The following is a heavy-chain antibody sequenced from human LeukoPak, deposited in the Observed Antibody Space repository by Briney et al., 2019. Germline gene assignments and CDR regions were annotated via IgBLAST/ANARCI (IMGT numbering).Heavy chain of an antibody. CDR1: GYTFTANY. V-gene: IGHV1-2*06. CDR3: ARQLSEWLLYGNWFDP. Sequence: GASVKVSCKASGYTFTANYMHWVRQVPGQGLEWMGRINPNSGDTDYAQKFQGRVIMTRDTSISTAYMEVSRLRSDDTAVYYCARQLSEWLLYGNWFDPWGQGTLVTVSS. CDR2: INPNSGDT. J-gene: IGHJ5*02. D-gene: IGHD3-3*01.